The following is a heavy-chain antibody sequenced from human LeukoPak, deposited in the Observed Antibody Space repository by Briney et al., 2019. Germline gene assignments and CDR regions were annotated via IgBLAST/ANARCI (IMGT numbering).Heavy chain of an antibody. D-gene: IGHD3-10*01. Sequence: GGSLRLSCAASGFTFSNYAMHWVRQAPGKGLEYVSAVSRNGGSTYYATSVKGRYTIPSDNSKHPLYLQMASLRAEDTAVYYCATPKSGMVRGVITDSRANWLFDYWGQGTLVTVSS. CDR1: GFTFSNYA. J-gene: IGHJ4*02. CDR3: ATPKSGMVRGVITDSRANWLFDY. CDR2: VSRNGGST. V-gene: IGHV3-64*01.